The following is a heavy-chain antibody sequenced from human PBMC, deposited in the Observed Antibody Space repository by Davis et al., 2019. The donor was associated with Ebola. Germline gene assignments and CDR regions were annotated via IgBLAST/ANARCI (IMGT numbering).Heavy chain of an antibody. J-gene: IGHJ4*02. Sequence: GGSLRLSCTASGFTFGDYALSWVRQAPGKGLEWVSSISSSSSYIYYADSVKGRFTISRDNAKNSLYLQMNSLRAEDTAVYYCARVRWLQFFYFDYWGQGTLVTVSS. CDR3: ARVRWLQFFYFDY. V-gene: IGHV3-21*01. CDR1: GFTFGDYA. CDR2: ISSSSSYI. D-gene: IGHD5-24*01.